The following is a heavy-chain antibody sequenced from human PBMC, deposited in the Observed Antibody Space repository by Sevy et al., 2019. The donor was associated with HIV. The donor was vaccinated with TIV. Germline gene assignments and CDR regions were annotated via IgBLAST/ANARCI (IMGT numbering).Heavy chain of an antibody. V-gene: IGHV3-33*01. CDR3: ARDLEFYDYGAYGPAFMPDY. CDR1: GFTFSSYG. Sequence: GGSLRLSCAASGFTFSSYGMHWVRLAPGKGLEWVAVIWFDGSNTYYADSVKGRFTISRDIAKNTLHLQMNSLRAEDTAVYYRARDLEFYDYGAYGPAFMPDYWGQGTLVTVSS. D-gene: IGHD4-17*01. J-gene: IGHJ4*02. CDR2: IWFDGSNT.